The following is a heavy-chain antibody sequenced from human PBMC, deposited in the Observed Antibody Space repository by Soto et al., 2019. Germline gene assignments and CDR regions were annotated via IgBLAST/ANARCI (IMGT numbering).Heavy chain of an antibody. J-gene: IGHJ4*02. V-gene: IGHV1-3*01. Sequence: ASVKVSCKASGYTFTTYAIHWVRQVPGQRLEWMGWINAGNGDTKYAEKFQGRVTITRDTSASTAYMELSRLRSDDTAVYYCASAAVTGTAGLDFWGQGTQVTVSS. D-gene: IGHD6-19*01. CDR1: GYTFTTYA. CDR3: ASAAVTGTAGLDF. CDR2: INAGNGDT.